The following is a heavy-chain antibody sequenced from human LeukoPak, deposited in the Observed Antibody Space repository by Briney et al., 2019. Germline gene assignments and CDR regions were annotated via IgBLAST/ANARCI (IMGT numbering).Heavy chain of an antibody. CDR2: ISWNSGSI. J-gene: IGHJ4*02. CDR1: GFTFSSYA. CDR3: AKRSGTRSGPFDY. Sequence: GGSLRLSCAASGFTFSSYAMHWVRQAPGKGLEWVSGISWNSGSIGYADSVKGRFTISRDNAKNSLYLQMNSLRAEDTALYYCAKRSGTRSGPFDYWGQGTLVTVSS. D-gene: IGHD2-15*01. V-gene: IGHV3-9*01.